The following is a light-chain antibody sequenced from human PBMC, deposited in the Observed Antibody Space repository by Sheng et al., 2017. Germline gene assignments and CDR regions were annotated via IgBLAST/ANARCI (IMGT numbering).Light chain of an antibody. CDR3: QQLKSFPFT. Sequence: DILLTQSPSFLSASVGDRVMITCRASQGIGTYLAWYQQKPGKAPKLLIYAAITLQSGVPSRFSGSGSGTEFTLTISSLQPEDFATYYCQQLKSFPFTFGPGTKVDV. CDR2: AAI. CDR1: QGIGTY. V-gene: IGKV1-9*01. J-gene: IGKJ3*01.